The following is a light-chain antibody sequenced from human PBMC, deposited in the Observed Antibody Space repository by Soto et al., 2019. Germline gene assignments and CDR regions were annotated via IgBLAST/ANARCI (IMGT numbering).Light chain of an antibody. V-gene: IGLV1-44*01. CDR3: AAWDDSLRAVV. CDR1: RSNIGTYA. Sequence: QSVLTQPPSASGTPGQRVTISCSGSRSNIGTYAVNWYQQLPGAAPTLLIFRNHQRRSGVPDRFSGSKSGTSASLAISGPQSEDEADYYCAAWDDSLRAVVFGGGTKVTVL. CDR2: RNH. J-gene: IGLJ2*01.